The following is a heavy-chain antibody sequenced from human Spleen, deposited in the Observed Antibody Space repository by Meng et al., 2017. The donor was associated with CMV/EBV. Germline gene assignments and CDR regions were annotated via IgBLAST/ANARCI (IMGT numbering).Heavy chain of an antibody. CDR1: GYTFTGYY. CDR2: INPNSGGT. CDR3: ARDPLEGGSGWGPVDY. J-gene: IGHJ4*02. V-gene: IGHV1-2*02. D-gene: IGHD6-19*01. Sequence: ASVKVSCKASGYTFTGYYMHWVRQAPGQGLEWMGWINPNSGGTNYAQKFQGRVTMTRATSISTAYMELSRLTSDDTAVYYCARDPLEGGSGWGPVDYWGQGTLVTVSS.